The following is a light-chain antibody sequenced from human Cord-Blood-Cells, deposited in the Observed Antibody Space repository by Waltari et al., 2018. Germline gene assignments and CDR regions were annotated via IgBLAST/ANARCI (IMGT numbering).Light chain of an antibody. CDR1: SSDVGSYNL. J-gene: IGLJ3*02. V-gene: IGLV2-23*01. CDR3: CSYAGSSTWV. CDR2: EGS. Sequence: QSALTQPASVSGSPGQSITISCTGTSSDVGSYNLVSWYQQHPGKAHKLMIYEGSKRPSGVSNRFSGSKAGNTASLTISGLQAEYEADYYCCSYAGSSTWVFGGGTKLTVL.